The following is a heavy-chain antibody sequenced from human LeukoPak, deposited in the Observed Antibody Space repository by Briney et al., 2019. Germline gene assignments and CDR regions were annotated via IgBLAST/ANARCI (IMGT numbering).Heavy chain of an antibody. CDR1: GGSISSYY. CDR3: ARDQWDGDYGLGSDY. D-gene: IGHD4-17*01. Sequence: SETLSLTCTVSGGSISSYYWSWIRQPPGKGLEWIGSIYYSGSTYYNPSLKSRVTISVDTSKNQFSLKLSSVTAADTAVYYCARDQWDGDYGLGSDYWGQGTLVTVSS. V-gene: IGHV4-59*12. J-gene: IGHJ4*02. CDR2: IYYSGST.